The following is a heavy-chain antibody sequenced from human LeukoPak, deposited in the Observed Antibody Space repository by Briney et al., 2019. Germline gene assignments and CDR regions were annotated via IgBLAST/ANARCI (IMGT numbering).Heavy chain of an antibody. CDR2: INHSGST. J-gene: IGHJ6*02. V-gene: IGHV4-34*01. D-gene: IGHD2-2*01. CDR1: GGSFSGYY. Sequence: SETLSLTCAVYGGSFSGYYWSWIRQPPGKGLEWIGEINHSGSTNYNPSLKSRVTISVDTSKNQFSLKLSSVTAADTAVYYCARERCSSTSCYLSGGMDVRGQGTTVTVYS. CDR3: ARERCSSTSCYLSGGMDV.